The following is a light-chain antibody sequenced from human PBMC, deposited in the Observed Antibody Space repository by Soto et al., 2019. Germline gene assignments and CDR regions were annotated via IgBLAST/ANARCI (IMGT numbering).Light chain of an antibody. CDR2: DAS. J-gene: IGKJ3*01. Sequence: EVVLTQSPATLSLSPGERATLSCTASQSVTTYLAWYQQKPGQAPRLLIYDASTRATGIPARFSGSGSGTDFTLTISGLEPEDFAVYYCQQRRNWPPGVTFGPGTKVDIK. CDR3: QQRRNWPPGVT. CDR1: QSVTTY. V-gene: IGKV3-11*01.